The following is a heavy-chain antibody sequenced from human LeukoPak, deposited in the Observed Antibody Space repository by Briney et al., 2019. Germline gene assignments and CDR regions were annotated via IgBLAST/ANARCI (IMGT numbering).Heavy chain of an antibody. CDR1: GXPFSSYA. V-gene: IGHV3-64D*09. CDR2: ISDSGGST. CDR3: VRGYSFGPYGMDV. Sequence: GGSLRLSCSASGXPFSSYAMHWVPQAPGKGLEYVSAISDSGGSTYYADSVKGRFTISRDNSKNTLYLQMSSPRAEDTAVYFCVRGYSFGPYGMDVWGQGNTVTVSS. D-gene: IGHD2-15*01. J-gene: IGHJ6*02.